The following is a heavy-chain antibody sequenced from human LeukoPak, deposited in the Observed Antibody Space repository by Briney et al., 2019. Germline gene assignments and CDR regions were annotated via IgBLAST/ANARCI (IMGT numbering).Heavy chain of an antibody. D-gene: IGHD6-19*01. CDR3: ARDIGWYYFDY. CDR2: IKKDGSEK. V-gene: IGHV3-7*04. CDR1: AFTISNYW. J-gene: IGHJ4*02. Sequence: PGGSLRLSCAASAFTISNYWMSWVRQVPGKGLEWVANIKKDGSEKYYVDSVKGRFTISRDNAKNSPYLQMNSLRAEDTAVYYCARDIGWYYFDYWGQGTLVTVSS.